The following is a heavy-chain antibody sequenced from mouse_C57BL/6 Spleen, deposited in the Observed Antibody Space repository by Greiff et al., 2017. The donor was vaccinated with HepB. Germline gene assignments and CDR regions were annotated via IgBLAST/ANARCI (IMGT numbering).Heavy chain of an antibody. Sequence: VQLQQSRAELMKPGASVKLSCKATGYTFTGYWIEWVKQRPGHGLERIGEILPGSGSTNYNVKFKGKATFTADTSSNTAYIQLSSLTTEDSAIFYCARGDYGSSYEAYWGQVTLVTVSA. J-gene: IGHJ3*01. CDR2: ILPGSGST. CDR3: ARGDYGSSYEAY. V-gene: IGHV1-9*01. CDR1: GYTFTGYW. D-gene: IGHD1-1*01.